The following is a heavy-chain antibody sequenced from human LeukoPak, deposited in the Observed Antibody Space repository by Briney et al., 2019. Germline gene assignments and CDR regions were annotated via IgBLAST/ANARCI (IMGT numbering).Heavy chain of an antibody. CDR1: GFTFSSYG. Sequence: VGSLRLSCAASGFTFSSYGMHWVRQAPGKGLEWVAFIRYDGSNKYYADSVKGRFTISRDNSKNTLYLQMNSLRAEDTAVYYCAKESGDYVSGAFDIWGQGTMVTVSS. CDR2: IRYDGSNK. CDR3: AKESGDYVSGAFDI. D-gene: IGHD4-17*01. J-gene: IGHJ3*02. V-gene: IGHV3-30*02.